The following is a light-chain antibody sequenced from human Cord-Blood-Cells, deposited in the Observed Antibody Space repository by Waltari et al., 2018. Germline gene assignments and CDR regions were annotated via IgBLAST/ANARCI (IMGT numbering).Light chain of an antibody. Sequence: EIVLTLSPGPLSLSPGERATFSCRASQSVSSSYLAWYQLKPGQAPRLLIYGASSRATGIPDRFSGSGSGTDFTLTISRLEPEDFAVYYCQQYGSSFTFGPGTKVDIK. CDR1: QSVSSSY. CDR2: GAS. CDR3: QQYGSSFT. J-gene: IGKJ3*01. V-gene: IGKV3-20*01.